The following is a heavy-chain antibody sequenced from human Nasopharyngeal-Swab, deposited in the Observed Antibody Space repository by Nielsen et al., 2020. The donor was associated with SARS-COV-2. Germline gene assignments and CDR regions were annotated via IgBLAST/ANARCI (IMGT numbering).Heavy chain of an antibody. D-gene: IGHD3-22*01. Sequence: ASVKVSCKASGYTFTNYAMNWVRQAPGQGLEWMGWINTNTGNPTYAQGFTGRFVFSLDTSVSTAYLQISSLKAEDTAVYYCTTYYYDSSGYYFDYWGQGTLVTVSS. V-gene: IGHV7-4-1*02. J-gene: IGHJ4*02. CDR1: GYTFTNYA. CDR3: TTYYYDSSGYYFDY. CDR2: INTNTGNP.